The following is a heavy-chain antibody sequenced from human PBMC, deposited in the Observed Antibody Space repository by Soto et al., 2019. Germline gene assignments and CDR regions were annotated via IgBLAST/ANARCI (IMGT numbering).Heavy chain of an antibody. V-gene: IGHV3-23*01. CDR2: ISGSGGST. CDR1: GFTFSSYA. CDR3: AKRGGYFDWLLNDAFDI. D-gene: IGHD3-9*01. Sequence: EVQLLESGGGLVQPGGSLRLSCAASGFTFSSYAMSWVRQAPGKGLEWVSAISGSGGSTYYADSVKGRFTISRDNSKNTLYLQMNSLRAEDTAVYYCAKRGGYFDWLLNDAFDIWGQGIMVTVSS. J-gene: IGHJ3*02.